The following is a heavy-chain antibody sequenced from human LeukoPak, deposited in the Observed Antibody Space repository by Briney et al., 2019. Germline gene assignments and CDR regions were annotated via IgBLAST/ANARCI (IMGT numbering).Heavy chain of an antibody. Sequence: PGGSLRLSCAASGFTFSSYWMSWVRQAPGQGLEWVANIKQDGSEKYYVDSVKGRFTISRDNAKNSLYLQMNSLRAEDTAVYYCVLYYDYVWGSYRLDYWGQGTLVTVSS. J-gene: IGHJ4*02. V-gene: IGHV3-7*03. CDR2: IKQDGSEK. CDR3: VLYYDYVWGSYRLDY. D-gene: IGHD3-16*02. CDR1: GFTFSSYW.